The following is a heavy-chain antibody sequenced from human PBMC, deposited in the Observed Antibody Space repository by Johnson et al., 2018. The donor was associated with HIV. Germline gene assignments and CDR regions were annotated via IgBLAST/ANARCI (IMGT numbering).Heavy chain of an antibody. CDR1: GFTFSSYA. CDR3: ARDPAYSSTWEGAFDV. J-gene: IGHJ3*01. Sequence: EVQLVESGGGLVQPGGSLRLSCAASGFTFSSYAMSWVRQAPGKGLEWVSAISGSGGSTYYADSVKGRFTISRDNSKNTLSLQMDSLRPEDTAVYYCARDPAYSSTWEGAFDVWGQGTMVTVSS. D-gene: IGHD6-19*01. CDR2: ISGSGGST. V-gene: IGHV3-23*04.